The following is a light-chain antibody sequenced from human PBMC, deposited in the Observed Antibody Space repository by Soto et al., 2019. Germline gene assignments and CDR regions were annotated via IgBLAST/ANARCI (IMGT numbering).Light chain of an antibody. CDR1: QSVGRN. CDR2: RAS. CDR3: QQYYDWPEYT. J-gene: IGKJ2*01. V-gene: IGKV3-15*01. Sequence: ETVMTQSPATLSVSPGESATLSCRASQSVGRNLAWYQQKPGQAPSLLIYRASTIATGIPARFSGRGSGTEFTLTISSLQSEYFAVYYCQQYYDWPEYTFGQGSKLEIK.